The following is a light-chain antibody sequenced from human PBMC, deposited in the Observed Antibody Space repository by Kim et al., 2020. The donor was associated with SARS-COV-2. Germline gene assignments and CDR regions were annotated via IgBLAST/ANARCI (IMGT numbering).Light chain of an antibody. J-gene: IGLJ3*02. V-gene: IGLV2-14*03. Sequence: GQSISIACTGTSSDVGGYNYVSWYQQHPGKAPKLMIYDVSNRPSGVSNRFSGSKSGNTASLTISGLQAEDEADYYCSSYTSSSTWVFGGGTKLTVL. CDR1: SSDVGGYNY. CDR2: DVS. CDR3: SSYTSSSTWV.